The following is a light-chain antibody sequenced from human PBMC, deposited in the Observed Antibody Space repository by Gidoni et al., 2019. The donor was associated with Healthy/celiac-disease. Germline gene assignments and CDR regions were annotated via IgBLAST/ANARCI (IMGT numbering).Light chain of an antibody. CDR3: QQSYSTPRT. J-gene: IGKJ1*01. Sequence: DIQMTQPPSSLSASVGDRVTITCRASQSISSYLNWYQQKPGKAPKLLIYAASSLQSGVPSRFSGSGSGTDFTLTISSLQPEDFATYYCQQSYSTPRTFGQETKVEIK. CDR1: QSISSY. V-gene: IGKV1-39*01. CDR2: AAS.